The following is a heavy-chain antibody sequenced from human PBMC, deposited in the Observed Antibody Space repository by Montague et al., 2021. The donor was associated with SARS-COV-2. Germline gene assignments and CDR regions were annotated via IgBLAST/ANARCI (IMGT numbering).Heavy chain of an antibody. D-gene: IGHD3-22*01. CDR1: GGSISSGGYY. CDR3: ARDSGYYDSSGYSYDAFDI. CDR2: IYHTGXT. J-gene: IGHJ3*02. Sequence: TLSLTCTVSGGSISSGGYYWSWIRQHLGKGLEWIGYIYHTGXTXYXXXXKXRVTISKETSKNHFSLNLSSVTAADSAVYYCARDSGYYDSSGYSYDAFDIWGQGTKVTVSS. V-gene: IGHV4-31*03.